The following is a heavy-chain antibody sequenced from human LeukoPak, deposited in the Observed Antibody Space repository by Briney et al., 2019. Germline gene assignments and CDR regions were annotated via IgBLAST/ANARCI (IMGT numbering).Heavy chain of an antibody. CDR1: GYTFTSYD. V-gene: IGHV1-8*01. Sequence: ASVKVSCKASGYTFTSYDINWVRQATGQGLEWMGWMNPNSGNTAYAQKFQGRVAMTRSTSITTAYMELSSLRSEDTAVYYCVLADILTGYYGVDYWGQGTLVTVSS. CDR2: MNPNSGNT. D-gene: IGHD3-9*01. CDR3: VLADILTGYYGVDY. J-gene: IGHJ4*02.